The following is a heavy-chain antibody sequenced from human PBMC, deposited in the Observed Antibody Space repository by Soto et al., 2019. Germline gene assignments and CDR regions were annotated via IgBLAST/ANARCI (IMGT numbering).Heavy chain of an antibody. CDR2: INSDGSST. J-gene: IGHJ4*02. Sequence: EVQLVESRGGLVQPGGSLRLSCAASGFTFNSYWIHWVRQAPGKGLVWVSRINSDGSSTTYADSVKGRFTISRDNAKNTLSLQMNSLRAEDTAVYYCASSLLTPFDYWGQGTLVTVSS. D-gene: IGHD7-27*01. V-gene: IGHV3-74*01. CDR3: ASSLLTPFDY. CDR1: GFTFNSYW.